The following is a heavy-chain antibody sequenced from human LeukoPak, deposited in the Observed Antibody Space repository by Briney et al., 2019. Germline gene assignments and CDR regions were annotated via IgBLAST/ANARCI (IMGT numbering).Heavy chain of an antibody. D-gene: IGHD3-22*01. V-gene: IGHV4-59*08. CDR1: GGSISSYY. CDR3: ASSHYYYDSSGYD. Sequence: SETLSLTCTVSGGSISSYYWNWIRQPPGKGLEWIGYIYYSGSTNYSPSLKSRVTMSVDTSKNQFSLNLTSVTAADTAVYYCASSHYYYDSSGYDWGQGILVTASS. J-gene: IGHJ4*02. CDR2: IYYSGST.